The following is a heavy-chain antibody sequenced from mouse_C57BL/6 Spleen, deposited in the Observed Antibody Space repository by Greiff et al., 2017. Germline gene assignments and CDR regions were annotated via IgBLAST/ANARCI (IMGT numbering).Heavy chain of an antibody. D-gene: IGHD1-1*01. CDR3: ASAYDYGSSYEAWFAY. CDR2: IHPNSGST. Sequence: VQLQQPGAELVKPGASVKLSCKASGYTFTSYWMHWVKQRPGQGLEWIGMIHPNSGSTNYNEKFKSKATLTVDKSSSTAYMQLSSLTSEDSAVYYCASAYDYGSSYEAWFAYWGQGTLVTVSA. J-gene: IGHJ3*01. CDR1: GYTFTSYW. V-gene: IGHV1-64*01.